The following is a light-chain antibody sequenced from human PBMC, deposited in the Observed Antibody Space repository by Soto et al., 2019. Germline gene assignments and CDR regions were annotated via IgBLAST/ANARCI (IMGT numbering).Light chain of an antibody. V-gene: IGLV2-14*01. Sequence: QSVLTQPASVSGSPGQSITISCTGTGSDLGYNYVSWFQQHPGKAPKLLIFEVSNRPSGASNRFSGSKSGSAASLTISGLQDEEEAYYYCSSYTSRRTLVFGTGTKVTVL. CDR3: SSYTSRRTLV. CDR2: EVS. CDR1: GSDLGYNY. J-gene: IGLJ1*01.